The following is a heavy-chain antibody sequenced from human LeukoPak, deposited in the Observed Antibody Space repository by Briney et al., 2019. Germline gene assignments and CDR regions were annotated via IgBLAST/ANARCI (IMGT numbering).Heavy chain of an antibody. V-gene: IGHV4-39*07. D-gene: IGHD2-15*01. CDR2: INHSGST. CDR3: ARIVVVVAASMDV. J-gene: IGHJ6*02. Sequence: PSETLSLTCTVSGGSISSSSYYWSWIRQPPGKGLEWIGEINHSGSTNYNPSLKSRVTISVDTSKNQFSLKLSSVTAADTAVYYCARIVVVVAASMDVWGQGTTVTVSS. CDR1: GGSISSSSYY.